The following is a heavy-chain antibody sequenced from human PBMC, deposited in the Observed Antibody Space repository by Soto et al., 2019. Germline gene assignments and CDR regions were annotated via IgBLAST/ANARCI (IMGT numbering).Heavy chain of an antibody. CDR2: IGTSGSYI. D-gene: IGHD1-26*01. CDR3: ARGSAFIGLDY. V-gene: IGHV3-21*01. J-gene: IGHJ4*02. CDR1: GFIFSCYS. Sequence: PGGSLRLSCAVSGFIFSCYSMNWVRQAPGKGLEWVSSIGTSGSYIYDTDSVKGRFTISRDNTKDSLYLQMNSLRAEDTAIYYCARGSAFIGLDYWGQGTPVTVS.